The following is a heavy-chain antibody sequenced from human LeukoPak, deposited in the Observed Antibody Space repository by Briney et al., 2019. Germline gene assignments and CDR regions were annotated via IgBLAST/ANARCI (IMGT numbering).Heavy chain of an antibody. CDR3: ARGVRQWLAGIDY. J-gene: IGHJ4*02. Sequence: ASVKVSCKASGYTFIGYYIHWVRQAPGQGLEWMGWLNPNSGGTNYALKFQGRVTMTRDTSKNQFSLKLSSVTAADTAVYYCARGVRQWLAGIDYWGQGTLVTVSS. CDR2: LNPNSGGT. CDR1: GYTFIGYY. D-gene: IGHD6-19*01. V-gene: IGHV1-2*02.